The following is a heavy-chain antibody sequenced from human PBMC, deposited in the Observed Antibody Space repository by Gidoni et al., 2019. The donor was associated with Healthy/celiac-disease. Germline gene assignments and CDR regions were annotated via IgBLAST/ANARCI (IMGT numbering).Heavy chain of an antibody. J-gene: IGHJ3*02. D-gene: IGHD2-15*01. CDR3: AKDFGYCSGGSCSHGAFDI. V-gene: IGHV3-23*01. Sequence: EVQLLESGGGLVQPGGSLRHSSAASGSTFSSYAISWVRQVPGTGLRWVSAISGSGGSTYYADSVKGRFTISRDNSKNTLYLQMNSLRAEDTAVYYCAKDFGYCSGGSCSHGAFDIWGQGTMVTVSS. CDR2: ISGSGGST. CDR1: GSTFSSYA.